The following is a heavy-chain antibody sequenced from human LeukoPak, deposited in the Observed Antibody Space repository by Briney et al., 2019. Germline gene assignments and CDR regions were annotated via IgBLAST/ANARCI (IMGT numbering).Heavy chain of an antibody. CDR1: GFTFSSYW. J-gene: IGHJ4*02. Sequence: GGSLRLSCAASGFTFSSYWMSWVRQAPGKGLEWVANIKQNGSEKYYVDSVKGRFTISRDNAKNSLYLQMSSLRAEDTAVYYCARDQVAAAPDYWGQGTLVTVSS. D-gene: IGHD6-13*01. V-gene: IGHV3-7*01. CDR2: IKQNGSEK. CDR3: ARDQVAAAPDY.